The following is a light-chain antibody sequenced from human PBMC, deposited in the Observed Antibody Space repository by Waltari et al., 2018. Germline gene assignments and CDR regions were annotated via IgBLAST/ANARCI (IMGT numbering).Light chain of an antibody. J-gene: IGLJ2*01. V-gene: IGLV3-25*03. CDR3: QSADSIDSYVV. CDR1: TLPKQF. CDR2: KDK. Sequence: SFELTQPPSMSVSPGQTPRINCSGDTLPKQFPYWYQQKAGQAPVLVIYKDKERPSGIPERFSGSSSGATVTLTISEVQAEDEADYYCQSADSIDSYVVFGGGTKLTVL.